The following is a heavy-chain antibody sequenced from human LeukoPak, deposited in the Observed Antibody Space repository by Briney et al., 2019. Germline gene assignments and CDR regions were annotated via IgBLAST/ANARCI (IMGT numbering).Heavy chain of an antibody. D-gene: IGHD1-26*01. J-gene: IGHJ6*02. CDR2: ISRSSSYT. CDR1: GFTFSDYY. CDR3: ARTMGSTASYNYYGMDV. V-gene: IGHV3-11*03. Sequence: PGGSLELSCAGSGFTFSDYYMIWIRQAPGKGLEWVSYISRSSSYTNYAHSVKGRFTISRDNAKKSLFLQMNSLRVEDTAVYYCARTMGSTASYNYYGMDVWGRGATLTVS.